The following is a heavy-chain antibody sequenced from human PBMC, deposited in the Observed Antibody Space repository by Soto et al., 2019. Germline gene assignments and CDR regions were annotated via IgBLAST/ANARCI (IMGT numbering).Heavy chain of an antibody. CDR1: GYTFTSYA. Sequence: QVQLVQSGAEVKKPGASVKVSCKASGYTFTSYAMHWVRQAPGQRLEWMGWINAGNGNTKYSQKLQGRVTITRDTSASTAYMELSSLRSEDTAVYYCARDGSSGWSTPTPSHFDYWGQGTLVTVSS. D-gene: IGHD6-19*01. CDR3: ARDGSSGWSTPTPSHFDY. CDR2: INAGNGNT. J-gene: IGHJ4*02. V-gene: IGHV1-3*01.